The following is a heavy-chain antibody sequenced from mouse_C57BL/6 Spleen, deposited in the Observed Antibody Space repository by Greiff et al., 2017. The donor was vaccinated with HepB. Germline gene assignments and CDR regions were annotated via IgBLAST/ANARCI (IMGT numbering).Heavy chain of an antibody. Sequence: EVKLMESGAELVRPGASVKLSCTASGFNIKDDYMHWVKQRPEQGLEWIGWIDPENGDTEYASKFQGKATITADTSSNTAYLQLSSLTSEDTAVYYCTPFYYYGSSSSFSSFAYW. D-gene: IGHD1-1*01. V-gene: IGHV14-4*01. CDR3: TPFYYYGSSSSFSSFAY. J-gene: IGHJ3*01. CDR1: GFNIKDDY. CDR2: IDPENGDT.